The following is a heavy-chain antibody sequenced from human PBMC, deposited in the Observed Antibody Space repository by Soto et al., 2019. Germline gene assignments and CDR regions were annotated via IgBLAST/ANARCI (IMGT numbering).Heavy chain of an antibody. CDR3: TMYYDFWSGPNWFDP. CDR2: IRSKAYGGTT. Sequence: SLRLSCTASGFTFGDYAMSWVRQAPGKGLEWVGFIRSKAYGGTTEYAASVKGRFTISRDDSKSIAYLQMNSLKTEDTAVYYCTMYYDFWSGPNWFDPWGQGTLVTV. CDR1: GFTFGDYA. V-gene: IGHV3-49*04. D-gene: IGHD3-3*01. J-gene: IGHJ5*02.